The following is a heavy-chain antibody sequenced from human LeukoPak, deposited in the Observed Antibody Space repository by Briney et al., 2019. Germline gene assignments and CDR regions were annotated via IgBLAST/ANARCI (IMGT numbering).Heavy chain of an antibody. V-gene: IGHV3-9*03. CDR2: ISWNSGSI. CDR3: AKGADYDFWSVLGY. D-gene: IGHD3-3*01. CDR1: GFTFDDYA. J-gene: IGHJ4*02. Sequence: SGGSLRLSCAASGFTFDDYAMHWVRQAPGKGLEWVSGISWNSGSIGYADSVKGQFTISRDNAKNSLYLQMNSLRAEDMALYYCAKGADYDFWSVLGYWGQGTLVTVSS.